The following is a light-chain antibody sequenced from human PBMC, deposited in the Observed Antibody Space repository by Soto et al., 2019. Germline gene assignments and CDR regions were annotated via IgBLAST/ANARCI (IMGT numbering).Light chain of an antibody. J-gene: IGKJ1*01. Sequence: DIQMTQSPSTLSASVGDRVTITCRASQSISSWLAWYQQKPGKAPKLLIYDASNLESGVPSRFSGGGSGTEFSLTISSLQPDDFATYYCQQYNYFWAFGQGTSVEIK. V-gene: IGKV1-5*01. CDR3: QQYNYFWA. CDR2: DAS. CDR1: QSISSW.